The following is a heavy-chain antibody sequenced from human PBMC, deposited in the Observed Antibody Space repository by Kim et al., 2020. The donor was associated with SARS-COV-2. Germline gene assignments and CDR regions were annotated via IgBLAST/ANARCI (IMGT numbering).Heavy chain of an antibody. CDR3: AKDLQQIVVVIFDY. Sequence: ADSVKGRFTISRDNSKNTLYLQMNSRRAEDTAVYYCAKDLQQIVVVIFDYWGQGTLVTVSS. V-gene: IGHV3-23*01. J-gene: IGHJ4*02. D-gene: IGHD3-22*01.